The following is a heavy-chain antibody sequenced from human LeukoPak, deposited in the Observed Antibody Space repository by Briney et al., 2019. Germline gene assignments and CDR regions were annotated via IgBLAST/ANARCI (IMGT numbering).Heavy chain of an antibody. J-gene: IGHJ4*02. CDR3: AFETSGTCYFDY. Sequence: SETLSLTCAVYGGSFSGYYWSWIRQPPGKGLEWIGEINHSGSTNYNPSLKSRVTISVDTSKNQFSLKLSSVTAADTAVYYCAFETSGTCYFDYWGQGTLVTVSS. V-gene: IGHV4-34*01. CDR1: GGSFSGYY. D-gene: IGHD1-26*01. CDR2: INHSGST.